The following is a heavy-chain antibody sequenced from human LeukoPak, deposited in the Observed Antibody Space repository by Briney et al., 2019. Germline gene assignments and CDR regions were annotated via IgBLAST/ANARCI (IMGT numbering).Heavy chain of an antibody. V-gene: IGHV3-23*01. CDR2: ISGSGGGT. Sequence: PGGSLRLSCAASGFTFSIYAMTWVRQAPGKGLEWVSAISGSGGGTYYADSVKGRFTISRDNSKNTLYLQMNSLRAADTAVYYCAKLVAAKRFEEFDYWGQGTLVTVSS. J-gene: IGHJ4*02. D-gene: IGHD2-15*01. CDR1: GFTFSIYA. CDR3: AKLVAAKRFEEFDY.